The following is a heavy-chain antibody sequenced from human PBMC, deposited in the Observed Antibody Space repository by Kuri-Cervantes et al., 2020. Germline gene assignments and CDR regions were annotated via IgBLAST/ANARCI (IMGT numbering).Heavy chain of an antibody. V-gene: IGHV4-39*01. D-gene: IGHD2-21*02. J-gene: IGHJ4*02. CDR1: AGSVSTSSYY. CDR2: TFYRGTT. Sequence: SETLSLTCVVSAGSVSTSSYYWAWIRQPPGKGLEWIGSTFYRGTTFYNPSLKSRVTIFADTFKNHFSLMLTSVTAADSAVYYCARHTASDPTFDSWGQGTLVTVSS. CDR3: ARHTASDPTFDS.